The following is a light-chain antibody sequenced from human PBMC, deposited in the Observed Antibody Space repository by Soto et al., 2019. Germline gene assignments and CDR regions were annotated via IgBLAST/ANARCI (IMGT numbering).Light chain of an antibody. Sequence: QSALTQPPSASGSPGQSVTISCTGTSSDVGGYNYVSWFQQHPGKAPKLIIHEVNQRPSGVPDRFSGSKSGNTASLTVSGLQAEDEGTYYCSSYGGYNNVVFGTGTTVTVL. CDR1: SSDVGGYNY. V-gene: IGLV2-8*01. CDR3: SSYGGYNNVV. J-gene: IGLJ1*01. CDR2: EVN.